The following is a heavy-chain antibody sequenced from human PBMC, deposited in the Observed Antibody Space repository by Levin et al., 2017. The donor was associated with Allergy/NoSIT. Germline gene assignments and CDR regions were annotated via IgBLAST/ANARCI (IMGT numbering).Heavy chain of an antibody. D-gene: IGHD6-6*01. CDR2: IWYDGSNK. Sequence: GGSLRLSCAASGFTFSSYGMHWVRQAPGKGLEWVAVIWYDGSNKYYADSVKGRFTISRDNSKNTLYLQMNSLRAEDTAVYYCARGRLLVFNAFDIWGQGTMVTVSS. V-gene: IGHV3-33*01. J-gene: IGHJ3*02. CDR3: ARGRLLVFNAFDI. CDR1: GFTFSSYG.